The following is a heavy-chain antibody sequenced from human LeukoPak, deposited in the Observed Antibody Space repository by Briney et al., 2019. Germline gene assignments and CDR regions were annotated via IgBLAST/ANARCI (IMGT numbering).Heavy chain of an antibody. Sequence: GGSLRLSCAASGFTFSSYSMNWVRQAPGKGLEWVSYISSSSSTIYYADSVKGRFTISRDNAKNSLYLQMNSLRAEDTAVYYCARDDRREPYGRFDYWGQGTLVTVSS. CDR1: GFTFSSYS. D-gene: IGHD1-26*01. CDR3: ARDDRREPYGRFDY. V-gene: IGHV3-48*04. CDR2: ISSSSSTI. J-gene: IGHJ4*02.